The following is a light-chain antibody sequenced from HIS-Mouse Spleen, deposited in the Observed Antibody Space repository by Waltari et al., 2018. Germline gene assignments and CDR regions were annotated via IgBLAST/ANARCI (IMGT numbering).Light chain of an antibody. Sequence: QSALTQPASVSGSPGQSITISCTGTSSDVGGYNYVSWYQQHPGKDPKLMIYDVSNRPSGVSNRFSGSKSGNTVSLTISGLQAEDEADYYCSSYTSSSFNVVFGGGTKLTVL. CDR1: SSDVGGYNY. CDR3: SSYTSSSFNVV. CDR2: DVS. J-gene: IGLJ2*01. V-gene: IGLV2-14*03.